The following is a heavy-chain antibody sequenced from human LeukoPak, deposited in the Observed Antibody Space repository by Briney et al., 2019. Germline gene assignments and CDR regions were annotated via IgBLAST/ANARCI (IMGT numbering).Heavy chain of an antibody. CDR2: MNPNSGNT. CDR3: ARGNSWSPLYYYYYYGMDV. CDR1: GYTFTSYD. D-gene: IGHD6-13*01. Sequence: GASVKVSCKASGYTFTSYDINWVRQATGQGLEWMGWMNPNSGNTGYAQKFQGRVTMTRNTSISTAYMELSSLRSEDTAVYYCARGNSWSPLYYYYYYGMDVWGQGTTVTVSS. J-gene: IGHJ6*02. V-gene: IGHV1-8*01.